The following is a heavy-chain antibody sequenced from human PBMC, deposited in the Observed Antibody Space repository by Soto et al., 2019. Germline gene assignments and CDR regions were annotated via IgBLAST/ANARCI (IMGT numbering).Heavy chain of an antibody. CDR2: LTRTGTT. V-gene: IGHV3-23*01. J-gene: IGHJ4*02. Sequence: EVQLLESGGGLIHPGGSLRLSCVASGFSFSDYSMTWVRQGPGRGLEWVATLTRTGTTFYADSVKGRFTISRDNSRNTRSLQMYSLRAEDTARYYCAKRATTVPTPGNYFDCWGQGTLVTVSS. CDR1: GFSFSDYS. D-gene: IGHD2-15*01. CDR3: AKRATTVPTPGNYFDC.